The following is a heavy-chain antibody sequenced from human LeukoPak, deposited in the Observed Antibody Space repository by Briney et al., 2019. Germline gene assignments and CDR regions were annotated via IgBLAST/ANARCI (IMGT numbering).Heavy chain of an antibody. CDR3: ARGSSYGYQVDY. Sequence: GGSLRLSCAASGFTFSSYEMNWVRQAPGKGLEWVSYISSSGSTIYYADSVKGRFTISRDNAKNSLYLQMNSLRAEDTAVYYCARGSSYGYQVDYWGQGTLVTVSS. J-gene: IGHJ4*02. CDR1: GFTFSSYE. CDR2: ISSSGSTI. D-gene: IGHD5-18*01. V-gene: IGHV3-48*03.